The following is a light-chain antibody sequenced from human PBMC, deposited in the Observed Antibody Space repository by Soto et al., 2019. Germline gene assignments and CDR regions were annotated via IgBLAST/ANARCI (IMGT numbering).Light chain of an antibody. CDR2: EGS. Sequence: QSVLTQPPSASGSPGQSVTISCTGTSSDVGGYNYVSWYQHHPGKAPTVMVYEGSKRPSGVPDRFSGSKSGNTASLTVSGLQAEDEADYSCSSRSGSAPYVFGPGTKVTV. CDR1: SSDVGGYNY. CDR3: SSRSGSAPYV. J-gene: IGLJ1*01. V-gene: IGLV2-8*01.